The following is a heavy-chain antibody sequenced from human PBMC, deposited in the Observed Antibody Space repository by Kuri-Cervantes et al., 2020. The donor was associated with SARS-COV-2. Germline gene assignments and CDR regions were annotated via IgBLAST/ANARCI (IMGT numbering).Heavy chain of an antibody. CDR3: ARVAAYYDSSGYYLSYYYYYMDV. D-gene: IGHD3-22*01. V-gene: IGHV1-2*02. Sequence: ASVKVSCKASGYTFTGYYMHWVRQAPGQGLEWMGWINPNSGGTNYAQKFQGRVTMTRDTSISTAYMELSRLRSDDTAVYYCARVAAYYDSSGYYLSYYYYYMDVWGKGTTVTVSS. J-gene: IGHJ6*03. CDR1: GYTFTGYY. CDR2: INPNSGGT.